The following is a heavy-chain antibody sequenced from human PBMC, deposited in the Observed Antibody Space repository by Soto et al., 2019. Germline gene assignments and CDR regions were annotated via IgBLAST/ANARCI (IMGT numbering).Heavy chain of an antibody. CDR2: INPNSGGT. Sequence: XSVKVSCKASVYTFTGYYMHWVRQAPGQGLEWMGWINPNSGGTNYAQKFQGRVTMTRDTSISTAYMELSRLRSDDTAVYYCARGGDIVVVVAAWFDHWGQGSLVTVSS. V-gene: IGHV1-2*02. CDR1: VYTFTGYY. J-gene: IGHJ5*02. D-gene: IGHD2-15*01. CDR3: ARGGDIVVVVAAWFDH.